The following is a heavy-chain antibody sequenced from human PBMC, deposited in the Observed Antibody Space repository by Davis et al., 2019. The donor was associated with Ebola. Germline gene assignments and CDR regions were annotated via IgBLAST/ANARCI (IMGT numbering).Heavy chain of an antibody. D-gene: IGHD6-19*01. Sequence: MPSETLSLTCTVSGGSISSGDYYWSWIRQPPGKGLDWNGYIYYSGSTNYNPSLRSRVTISVYTSKNQFSLKLSSVTAADTAVYYCARGVAVGGSTGYWFDPWGQGTLVTVSS. CDR1: GGSISSGDYY. V-gene: IGHV4-30-4*01. J-gene: IGHJ5*02. CDR2: IYYSGST. CDR3: ARGVAVGGSTGYWFDP.